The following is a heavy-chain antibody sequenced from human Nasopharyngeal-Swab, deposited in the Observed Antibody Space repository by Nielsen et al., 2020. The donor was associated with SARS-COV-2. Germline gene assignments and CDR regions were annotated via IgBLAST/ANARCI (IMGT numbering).Heavy chain of an antibody. CDR3: ARDGLDYDFWSAYCMDV. J-gene: IGHJ6*02. V-gene: IGHV3-48*04. CDR1: GFTFSTYS. Sequence: GGSLRLSCAASGFTFSTYSMNWVRQAPGKGLEWVSYISHSSSTIYYADSVNGRFTISRDNAKNSLYLQMNSLRAEDTAVYYCARDGLDYDFWSAYCMDVWGQGTTVTVSS. D-gene: IGHD3-3*01. CDR2: ISHSSSTI.